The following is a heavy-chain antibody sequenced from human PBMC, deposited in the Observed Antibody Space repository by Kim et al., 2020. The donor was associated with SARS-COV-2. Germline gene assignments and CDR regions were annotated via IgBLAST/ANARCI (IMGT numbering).Heavy chain of an antibody. V-gene: IGHV3-23*01. Sequence: GGSLRLSCAASGFTFSTYGLSWVRQAPGKVLEWLSSISGSGTDHITNYAGSVKGRFTISRDNSRNTEYLQMTDLTAEDKAVYYGASHFWSLHIWGQGTVV. J-gene: IGHJ3*02. CDR1: GFTFSTYG. CDR3: ASHFWSLHI. CDR2: ISGSGTDHIT. D-gene: IGHD3-3*02.